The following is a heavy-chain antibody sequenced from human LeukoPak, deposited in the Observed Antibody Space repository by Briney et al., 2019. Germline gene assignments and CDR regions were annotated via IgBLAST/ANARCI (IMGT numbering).Heavy chain of an antibody. CDR1: GYTFTSYG. CDR2: ISAYNGNT. J-gene: IGHJ5*02. Sequence: ASVKVSCKASGYTFTSYGISWVRQAPGQGLEWMGWISAYNGNTNYAQKLQGRVTMTTDTSTSTAYMELRSLRSDDTAAYYCARDTPTGVLYCSSTSCYTRFDPWGQGTLVTVSS. CDR3: ARDTPTGVLYCSSTSCYTRFDP. V-gene: IGHV1-18*01. D-gene: IGHD2-2*02.